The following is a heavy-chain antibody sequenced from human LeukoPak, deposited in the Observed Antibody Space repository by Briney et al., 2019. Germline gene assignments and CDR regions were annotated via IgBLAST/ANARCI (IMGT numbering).Heavy chain of an antibody. D-gene: IGHD1-1*01. CDR2: INNYGSSA. CDR1: GFTFNNYW. V-gene: IGHV3-74*01. CDR3: ARRGTGHGMDV. J-gene: IGHJ6*02. Sequence: PGGSLRLSCAASGFTFNNYWIHWVRQVPGKGLVWVSRINNYGSSASYVDSVKGRFTISRDNAKNTLFLQMNSLRAEDTAVYYCARRGTGHGMDVWGQGTTVIVSS.